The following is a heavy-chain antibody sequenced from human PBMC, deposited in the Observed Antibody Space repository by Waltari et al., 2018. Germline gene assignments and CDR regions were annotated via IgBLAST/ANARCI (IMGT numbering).Heavy chain of an antibody. J-gene: IGHJ3*02. CDR1: GFPFSSYG. V-gene: IGHV3-33*01. CDR3: AREFSDDGSWYKGGDAFDI. D-gene: IGHD6-13*01. Sequence: QVQLVESGGGVVQPGRSLRLSCAASGFPFSSYGMHWVRQAPGTGLEWVVVRWYDGSKKYYADAGKGGFTISRDNSKNTLYLQMNSLGAEDTAGYYCAREFSDDGSWYKGGDAFDIWGQGTMVTVSS. CDR2: RWYDGSKK.